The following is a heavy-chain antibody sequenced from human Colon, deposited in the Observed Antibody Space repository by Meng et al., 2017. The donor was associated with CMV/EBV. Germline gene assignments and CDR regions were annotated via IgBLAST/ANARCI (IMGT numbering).Heavy chain of an antibody. CDR2: INPYSGDT. Sequence: QVHLMQSGAEMGEPGASVKVSCKASGYTFTGYLIHWVRQAPGQGLEWMGWINPYSGDTIYAQKFEVGVTMTRDASITTAYLELSSLKSDDTVVYYCGTFGGDFDYWGQGTLVTVSS. CDR1: GYTFTGYL. CDR3: GTFGGDFDY. D-gene: IGHD3-3*01. J-gene: IGHJ4*02. V-gene: IGHV1-2*02.